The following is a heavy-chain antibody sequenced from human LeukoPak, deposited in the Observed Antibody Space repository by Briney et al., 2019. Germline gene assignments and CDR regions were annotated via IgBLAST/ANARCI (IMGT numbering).Heavy chain of an antibody. V-gene: IGHV3-7*04. J-gene: IGHJ4*02. CDR3: GGGSGWSHGY. CDR1: GFTFSNSW. CDR2: IKEDGSEK. D-gene: IGHD6-19*01. Sequence: GGSLRLSCAASGFTFSNSWMSWVRQAPGKGLEWVANIKEDGSEKNYVDSVKGRFTISRDNVKNSLYLQMNSLRVEDTAVYYCGGGSGWSHGYWGQGNLVTVSS.